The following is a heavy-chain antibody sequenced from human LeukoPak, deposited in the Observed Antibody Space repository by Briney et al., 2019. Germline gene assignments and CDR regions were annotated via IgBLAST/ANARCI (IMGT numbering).Heavy chain of an antibody. CDR3: VVSTLWPGTGDC. Sequence: PGGSLRLSCAASGFTFSTYWMSCVRQAPGKGLQWVANINEDGNRRYYVDSVKGRFTISRDNAENSLYLQMNSLRVEDTAVYHCVVSTLWPGTGDCWGQGTLVTVSS. CDR2: INEDGNRR. J-gene: IGHJ4*02. CDR1: GFTFSTYW. D-gene: IGHD3/OR15-3a*01. V-gene: IGHV3-7*01.